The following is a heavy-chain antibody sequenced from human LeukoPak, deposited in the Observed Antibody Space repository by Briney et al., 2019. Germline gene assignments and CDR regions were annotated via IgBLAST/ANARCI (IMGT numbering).Heavy chain of an antibody. J-gene: IGHJ4*02. V-gene: IGHV4-34*01. Sequence: SETLSLTCAVYGGSFSGYYWSWIRQPPGKGLEWIGEINHSGSTNYNPSLKSRVTISVDTSKNQFSLKLSSVTAADTAVYYCARQGIDILTGYSGFDYWGQGTLVTVSS. CDR3: ARQGIDILTGYSGFDY. CDR1: GGSFSGYY. D-gene: IGHD3-9*01. CDR2: INHSGST.